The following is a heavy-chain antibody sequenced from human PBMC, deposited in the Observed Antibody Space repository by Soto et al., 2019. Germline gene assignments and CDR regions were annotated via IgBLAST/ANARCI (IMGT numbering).Heavy chain of an antibody. CDR1: GGTFSDYA. V-gene: IGHV1-69*12. CDR2: IIPIFAKA. Sequence: QVQLVQSGAVVKKPGSSVKVSCKASGGTFSDYAFTWVRQAPGQGLEWMGGIIPIFAKADYAQKFQGRVTITADESTSTAYMELSSLRSEDTAMYFCTTSPSSGWYNWFDPWGPGTRVTVSS. CDR3: TTSPSSGWYNWFDP. J-gene: IGHJ5*02. D-gene: IGHD6-19*01.